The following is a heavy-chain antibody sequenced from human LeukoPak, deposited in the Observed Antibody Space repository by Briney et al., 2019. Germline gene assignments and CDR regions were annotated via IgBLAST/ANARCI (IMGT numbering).Heavy chain of an antibody. Sequence: GGSLRLSCAASGFTFSSYAMSWVRQAPGKGLEWVSAISGSGGSTYYADSVKGRFTISRDNSKNTLYLQMNSLSAADTAVYYCVEWELLDPFDYWGQGTLVTVSS. CDR3: VEWELLDPFDY. CDR1: GFTFSSYA. CDR2: ISGSGGST. V-gene: IGHV3-23*01. J-gene: IGHJ4*02. D-gene: IGHD1-26*01.